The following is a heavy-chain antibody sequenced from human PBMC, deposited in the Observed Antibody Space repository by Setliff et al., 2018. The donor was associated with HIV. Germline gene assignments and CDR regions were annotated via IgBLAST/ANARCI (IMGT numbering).Heavy chain of an antibody. Sequence: QPGGSLRLSCTDSGFTFGDYAMTWVRQAPGKGLEWVGFIRGKRGKAYGGTTEYATSVKGRFTISRDDSKSIAYLEMNSLKTEDTAVYCCTRELAVPGTSFFDYWGQGTLVTVSS. V-gene: IGHV3-49*04. CDR2: IRGKRGKAYGGTT. CDR1: GFTFGDYA. CDR3: TRELAVPGTSFFDY. J-gene: IGHJ4*02. D-gene: IGHD6-19*01.